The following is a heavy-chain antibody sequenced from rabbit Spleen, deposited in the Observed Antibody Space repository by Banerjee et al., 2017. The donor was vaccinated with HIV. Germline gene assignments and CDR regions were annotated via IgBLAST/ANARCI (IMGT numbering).Heavy chain of an antibody. J-gene: IGHJ4*01. D-gene: IGHD1-1*01. CDR3: ARDLGGVIGWNFKL. CDR1: GFFFINKYV. V-gene: IGHV1S45*01. Sequence: QEQLVESGGGLVKPGASLTLTCKASGFFFINKYVMCWVRQAPGKGLEWIACINTRTGATAYANWAKGRFTISRTSSTTVTLQMTSLTAADTATYFCARDLGGVIGWNFKLWGQGTLVSVS. CDR2: INTRTGAT.